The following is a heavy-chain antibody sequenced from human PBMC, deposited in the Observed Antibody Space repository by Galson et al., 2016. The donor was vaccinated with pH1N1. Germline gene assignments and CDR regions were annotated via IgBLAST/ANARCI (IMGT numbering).Heavy chain of an antibody. CDR3: ATFSSSSSWRSLDV. D-gene: IGHD6-6*01. CDR2: INPVFGTT. Sequence: SVKVSCKASGATFNSYGIHWVRQAPGKGLEWMGDINPVFGTTNYAQRFQDRVTITAHDMELSGLRSEDTAIYYCATFSSSSSWRSLDVWGQGKTVTVSS. CDR1: GATFNSYG. J-gene: IGHJ3*01. V-gene: IGHV1-69*13.